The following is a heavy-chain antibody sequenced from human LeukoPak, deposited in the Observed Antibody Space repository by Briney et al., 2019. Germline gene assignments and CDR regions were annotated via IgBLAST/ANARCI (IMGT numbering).Heavy chain of an antibody. D-gene: IGHD3-10*01. CDR2: ISGNGRVT. CDR3: VSRGGASVLYYFDF. J-gene: IGHJ4*02. V-gene: IGHV3-23*01. CDR1: GFAFNSHS. Sequence: GGSLRLSCIGSGFAFNSHSMTWVRQAPGKGPEWAASISGNGRVTSYSDSVRGRFTISRDNSRNTLYLQMNSLRADDTAVYFCVSRGGASVLYYFDFWGQGTLVTVSS.